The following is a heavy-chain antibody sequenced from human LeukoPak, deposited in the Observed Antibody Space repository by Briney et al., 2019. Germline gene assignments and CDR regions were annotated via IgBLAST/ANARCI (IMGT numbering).Heavy chain of an antibody. V-gene: IGHV4-34*01. CDR1: GGSFSGYY. CDR3: ARKSIAVAGRKPYDS. J-gene: IGHJ4*02. Sequence: SETLSLTCAVYGGSFSGYYWSWIRQPPGRGLEWIGEIDHSGRTNSNASLKSRVTISVDMSKNQFSLRLSSVTAADTAVYYCARKSIAVAGRKPYDSWDQGSLVTVSS. CDR2: IDHSGRT. D-gene: IGHD6-13*01.